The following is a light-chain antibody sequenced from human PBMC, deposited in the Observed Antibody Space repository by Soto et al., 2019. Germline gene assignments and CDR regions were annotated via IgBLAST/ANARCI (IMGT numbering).Light chain of an antibody. CDR1: QSISSW. J-gene: IGKJ2*01. CDR2: KAS. CDR3: QQYNSYSRVYT. Sequence: DIQMTQSPSTLSASVGDRVTITCRASQSISSWLAWYQQKPGKAPKLLIYKASSLESGVPSRFSGSGSGTEFTLTISSLQPDDFATYYCQQYNSYSRVYTFGQGTKVDIK. V-gene: IGKV1-5*03.